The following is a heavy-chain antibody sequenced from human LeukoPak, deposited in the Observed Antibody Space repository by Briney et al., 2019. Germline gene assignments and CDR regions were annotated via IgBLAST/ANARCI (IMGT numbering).Heavy chain of an antibody. CDR2: ISSSSSYI. J-gene: IGHJ3*02. Sequence: GGSLSLSCAPSGFTFSSHSMNWVRQAPGKGLEWVSSISSSSSYIYYADSVKGRFTISRDNAKNSLYLQMNSLRAEDTAVYYCAREEYSSSTDAFDIWGQGTMVTVSS. CDR3: AREEYSSSTDAFDI. CDR1: GFTFSSHS. D-gene: IGHD6-13*01. V-gene: IGHV3-21*01.